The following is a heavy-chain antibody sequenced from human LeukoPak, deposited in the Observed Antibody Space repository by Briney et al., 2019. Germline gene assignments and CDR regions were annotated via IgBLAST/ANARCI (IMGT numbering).Heavy chain of an antibody. CDR1: GFTSGDYA. CDR2: ISWNSGST. V-gene: IGHV3-9*02. Sequence: GRSLRLSCAASGFTSGDYAMHWVRQAPGKGLEWVSGISWNSGSTGYADSVKGRFTISRDNAKNSLYLQMNGLRAEDTALYYCAKDIAVADTRAFDIWGQGTMVTVSS. CDR3: AKDIAVADTRAFDI. D-gene: IGHD6-19*01. J-gene: IGHJ3*02.